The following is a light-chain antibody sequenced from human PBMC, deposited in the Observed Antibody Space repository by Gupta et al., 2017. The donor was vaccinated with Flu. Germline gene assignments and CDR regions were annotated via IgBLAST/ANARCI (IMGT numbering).Light chain of an antibody. V-gene: IGLV6-57*01. Sequence: VTISCTRSSGSIAINYVQWYQQRPGSSPTSVIYEDNQRPSGVPDRFSGSIDSSSNSASLTISGLKTEDEADYYCQSFDSVNVVFGGGTKLTVL. CDR3: QSFDSVNVV. J-gene: IGLJ2*01. CDR2: EDN. CDR1: SGSIAINY.